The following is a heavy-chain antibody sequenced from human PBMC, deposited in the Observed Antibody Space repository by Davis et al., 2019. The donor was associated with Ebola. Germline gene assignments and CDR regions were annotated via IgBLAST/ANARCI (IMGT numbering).Heavy chain of an antibody. CDR3: ARGLGTRPSRWFDP. V-gene: IGHV4-31*03. Sequence: PSETLSLTCTVSGGSISSGGYYWSWIRQHPGKGLEWIGYIYYSGSTYYNPSLKSRVTISVDTSKNQFSLKLSSVTAADTAVYYCARGLGTRPSRWFDPWGQGTLVTVSS. CDR1: GGSISSGGYY. CDR2: IYYSGST. D-gene: IGHD6-6*01. J-gene: IGHJ5*02.